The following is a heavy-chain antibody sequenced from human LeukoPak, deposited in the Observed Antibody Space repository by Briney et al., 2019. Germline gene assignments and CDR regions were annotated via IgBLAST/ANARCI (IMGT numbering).Heavy chain of an antibody. Sequence: SETLSLTCTVSGGSILDSTYYWAWIRQPPGKGLEWIATIFYNGNTHYNPSLKSRVTMSVDTVKNQFSLNLNSVTAADTAVYYCARQSSGYYYGWFDPWGQGTLVAVSS. J-gene: IGHJ5*02. V-gene: IGHV4-39*01. CDR2: IFYNGNT. D-gene: IGHD3-22*01. CDR1: GGSILDSTYY. CDR3: ARQSSGYYYGWFDP.